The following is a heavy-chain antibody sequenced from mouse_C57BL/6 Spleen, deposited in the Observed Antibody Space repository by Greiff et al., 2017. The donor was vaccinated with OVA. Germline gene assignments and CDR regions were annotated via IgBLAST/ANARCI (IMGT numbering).Heavy chain of an antibody. J-gene: IGHJ2*01. V-gene: IGHV1-42*01. CDR3: ARDSNYVDFDY. Sequence: EVKLVESGPELVKPGASVKISCKASGYSFTGYYMNWVKQSPEKSLEWIGEINPSTGGTTYNQKFKAKATLTVDKSSSTAYMQLKSLTSEDSAVYYCARDSNYVDFDYWGQGTTLTVSS. CDR1: GYSFTGYY. CDR2: INPSTGGT. D-gene: IGHD2-5*01.